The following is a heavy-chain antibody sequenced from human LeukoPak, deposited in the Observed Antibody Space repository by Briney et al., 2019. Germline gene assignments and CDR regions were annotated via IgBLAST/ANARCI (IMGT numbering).Heavy chain of an antibody. V-gene: IGHV3-7*04. D-gene: IGHD4-17*01. J-gene: IGHJ3*02. Sequence: GGSLRLSCAASGFTFSSYWMSWVRQAPGKGLEWVANIKQDESEKYYVDSVKGRFTISRDNAKNSLYLQMNSLRAEDTAVYYCAREATVTFDDAFDIWGQGTMVTVSS. CDR1: GFTFSSYW. CDR3: AREATVTFDDAFDI. CDR2: IKQDESEK.